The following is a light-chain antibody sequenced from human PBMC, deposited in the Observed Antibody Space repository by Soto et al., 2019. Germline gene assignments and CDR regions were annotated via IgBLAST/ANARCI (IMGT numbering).Light chain of an antibody. CDR1: QSVSSSF. J-gene: IGKJ5*01. V-gene: IGKV3-20*01. CDR3: QQDGSLIT. CDR2: GAS. Sequence: EIVLTQSPGTLSLSPGERATLSCRASQSVSSSFLGWYQQKPGQAPRLLIYGASSRATGIPDRFSGSGSGTDFTLTISRLEPEDFEVYYCQQDGSLITFGQGTRLEIK.